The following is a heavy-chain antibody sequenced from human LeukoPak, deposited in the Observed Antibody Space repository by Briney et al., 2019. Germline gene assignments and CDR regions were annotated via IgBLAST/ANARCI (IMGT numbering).Heavy chain of an antibody. CDR3: ARHYYDSSGYSSWFDP. CDR1: GFTFSSYS. CDR2: ISSSSSYI. D-gene: IGHD3-22*01. V-gene: IGHV3-21*01. J-gene: IGHJ5*02. Sequence: GGSLRLSCAASGFTFSSYSMNWVRQAPGKGLEWVSSISSSSSYIYYADSVKGRFIISRDNAKNSLYLQMNSLRAEDTAVYYCARHYYDSSGYSSWFDPWDQGTLVTVSS.